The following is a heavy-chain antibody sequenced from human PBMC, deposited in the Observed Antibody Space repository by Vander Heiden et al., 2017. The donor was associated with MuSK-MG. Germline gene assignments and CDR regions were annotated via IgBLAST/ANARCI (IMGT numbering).Heavy chain of an antibody. CDR1: SFAFSCSD. CDR2: IRSKGNSYAT. Sequence: EVQPVVSGAGLVQRGCSLELSGVVTSFAFSCSDIHWVRQASGKGLEWVGRIRSKGNSYATTYAESVKGRCTISRDDSNNTAYLQMNSLKTEDTAIYYCLAGTYGGQGTLVTVSS. CDR3: LAGTY. J-gene: IGHJ4*02. D-gene: IGHD1-7*01. V-gene: IGHV3-73*02.